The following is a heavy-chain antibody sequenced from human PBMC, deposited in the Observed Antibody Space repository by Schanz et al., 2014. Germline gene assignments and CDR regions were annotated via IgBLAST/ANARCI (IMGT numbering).Heavy chain of an antibody. CDR2: FIPILDVG. J-gene: IGHJ3*02. D-gene: IGHD1-26*01. V-gene: IGHV1-69*02. CDR3: ARGTMPGAFDI. CDR1: RSTFSSYT. Sequence: QVQLVQSGAEVKKPGSSVKVSCKASRSTFSSYTISWVRHARGQGLEWVGRFIPILDVGNYAQQFQGRVTFTADKSTSTAYMELSSLRYEDTALYYCARGTMPGAFDIWGQGTMVTVSS.